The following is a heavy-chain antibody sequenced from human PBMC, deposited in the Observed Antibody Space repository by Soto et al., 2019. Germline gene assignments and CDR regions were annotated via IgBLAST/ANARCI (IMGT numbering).Heavy chain of an antibody. Sequence: QVQLQESGPGLVKPSQTLSLICTVSGASMSSRDYYWNWIRQPPGKGLEWIGYIYSSGSTSYNPSLKSRVTISVDTSENQFSLKLSSVTAADTAVYYCATLKYVGARMDVWGQGTTVTVSS. CDR1: GASMSSRDYY. CDR3: ATLKYVGARMDV. CDR2: IYSSGST. J-gene: IGHJ6*02. D-gene: IGHD3-16*01. V-gene: IGHV4-30-4*01.